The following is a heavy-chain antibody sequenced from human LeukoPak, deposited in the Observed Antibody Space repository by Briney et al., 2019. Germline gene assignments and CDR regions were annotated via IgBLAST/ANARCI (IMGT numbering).Heavy chain of an antibody. J-gene: IGHJ4*02. CDR1: GFTVSSNY. Sequence: PGGSLRLSCAASGFTVSSNYMSWVRQAPGKGLEWVSVIYTGGSTYYADSVKGRFTISRDNSKNTLYLQMNSLRAEDTAVYYCATSTPGGYCSSTSCYGPRFDYWGQGTLVTVSS. CDR2: IYTGGST. V-gene: IGHV3-53*01. D-gene: IGHD2-2*01. CDR3: ATSTPGGYCSSTSCYGPRFDY.